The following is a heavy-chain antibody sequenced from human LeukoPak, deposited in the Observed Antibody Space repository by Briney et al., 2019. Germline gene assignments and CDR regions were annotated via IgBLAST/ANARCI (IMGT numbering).Heavy chain of an antibody. J-gene: IGHJ4*02. CDR2: FDPSDSYT. CDR3: ARNYYDSSGYYFTIDY. Sequence: GESLNIPCKGSGYSFTSNWISWVRQMPGKGLEWMGRFDPSDSYTNYSPSFQGHVTISADKSISTAYLQWSSLKASDTAMYYCARNYYDSSGYYFTIDYWGQGTLVTVSS. V-gene: IGHV5-10-1*01. CDR1: GYSFTSNW. D-gene: IGHD3-22*01.